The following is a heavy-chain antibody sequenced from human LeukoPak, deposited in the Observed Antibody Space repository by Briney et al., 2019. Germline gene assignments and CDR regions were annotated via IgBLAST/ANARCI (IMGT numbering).Heavy chain of an antibody. CDR1: GFTFSSYA. D-gene: IGHD4-17*01. CDR2: ISGSGGST. V-gene: IGHV3-23*01. Sequence: GGSLRLSCAASGFTFSSYAMSWVRQAPGKGLEWVSAISGSGGSTYYADSVKGRFTISRDNSKNTLYLQMNSLRAEDTAVYYCAKDSYGDYSPPVFDYWGQGTLVTVSS. J-gene: IGHJ4*02. CDR3: AKDSYGDYSPPVFDY.